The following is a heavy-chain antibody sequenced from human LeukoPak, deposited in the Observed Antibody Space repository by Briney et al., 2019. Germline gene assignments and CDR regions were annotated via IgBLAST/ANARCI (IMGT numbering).Heavy chain of an antibody. J-gene: IGHJ4*02. CDR3: ATDYCSNTGCYSFVFDY. D-gene: IGHD2-2*01. CDR2: IYHSGST. Sequence: SETLSLTCVVSDYSISSGYYWGWSRQPPEEGVWWIGSIYHSGSTYYTPSLRSRVTISVDTSKNQFSLKLRSVTAADTAVYYCATDYCSNTGCYSFVFDYWGQATLLTVSA. V-gene: IGHV4-38-2*02. CDR1: DYSISSGYY.